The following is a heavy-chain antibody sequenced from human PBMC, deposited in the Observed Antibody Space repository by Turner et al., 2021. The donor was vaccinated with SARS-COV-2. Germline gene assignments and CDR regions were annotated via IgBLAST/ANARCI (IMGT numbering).Heavy chain of an antibody. Sequence: EVQLVESRGGLVQPGGALRLSCAASVFTFSSYNINWIRKDPGKGLEWVSYNSSSSSTIYYADSVKGRFTISRDNAKNSLYLQMNSLRAEDTAVYYCARGRGARSYYYYGMDVWGQGTTVTVSS. CDR3: ARGRGARSYYYYGMDV. CDR1: VFTFSSYN. V-gene: IGHV3-48*01. CDR2: NSSSSSTI. J-gene: IGHJ6*02. D-gene: IGHD1-26*01.